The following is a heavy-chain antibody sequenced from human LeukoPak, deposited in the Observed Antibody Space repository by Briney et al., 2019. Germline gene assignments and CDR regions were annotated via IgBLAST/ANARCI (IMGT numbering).Heavy chain of an antibody. J-gene: IGHJ6*03. Sequence: SETLSLTCAVYGGSFSDYYWNWIRQPPGKGLEWIGDIHHSGSTNYNPSLKSRVTISVDTSKNQFSLKLSSVTAADTAVYYCARVGVLYYYYYMDVWGKGTTVTVSS. D-gene: IGHD6-6*01. CDR2: IHHSGST. V-gene: IGHV4-34*01. CDR3: ARVGVLYYYYYMDV. CDR1: GGSFSDYY.